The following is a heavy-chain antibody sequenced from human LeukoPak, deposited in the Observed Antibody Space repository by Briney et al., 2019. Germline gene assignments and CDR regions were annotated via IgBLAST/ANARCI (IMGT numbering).Heavy chain of an antibody. J-gene: IGHJ4*02. CDR3: AKGSPYGDYAIDY. D-gene: IGHD4-17*01. CDR1: GFTFSSYA. CDR2: ISGSGGDT. Sequence: PGGSLRLSCAASGFTFSSYAMSWVRQAPGKGLEWVSTISGSGGDTYYADSVKGRFTISRDNSKNTLYLQMNSLRAEDTAVYYCAKGSPYGDYAIDYWGQGALVTVSS. V-gene: IGHV3-23*01.